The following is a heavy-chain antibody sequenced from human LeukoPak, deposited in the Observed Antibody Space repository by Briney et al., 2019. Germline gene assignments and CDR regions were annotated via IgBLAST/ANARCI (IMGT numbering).Heavy chain of an antibody. Sequence: PGGSLRLSCTASGFTFSNYWMTWVRQAPGKGLEWVSAICGGDGFTYYADSVRGRFTISRDNSKNTLYLQINSLRAEDTAMYYCAKGITGSCYSGSDYWGQGTLVTVSS. J-gene: IGHJ4*02. V-gene: IGHV3-23*01. D-gene: IGHD2-15*01. CDR1: GFTFSNYW. CDR2: ICGGDGFT. CDR3: AKGITGSCYSGSDY.